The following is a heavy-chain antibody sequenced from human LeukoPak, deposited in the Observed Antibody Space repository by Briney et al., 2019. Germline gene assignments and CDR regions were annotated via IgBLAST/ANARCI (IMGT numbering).Heavy chain of an antibody. Sequence: SETLSLTCTVSGGSISSSSYYWGWIRQPPGKGLEWIGSIYYSGSTYYNPSLKSRVTISVVTSKNQFSLKLSSVTAADTAVYYCARHQSSTYYYDSDYYFDYWGQGTLVTVSS. V-gene: IGHV4-39*01. CDR1: GGSISSSSYY. D-gene: IGHD3-22*01. CDR2: IYYSGST. J-gene: IGHJ4*02. CDR3: ARHQSSTYYYDSDYYFDY.